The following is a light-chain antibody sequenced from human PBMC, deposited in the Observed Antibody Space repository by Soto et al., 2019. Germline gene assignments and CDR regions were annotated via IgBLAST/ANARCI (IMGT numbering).Light chain of an antibody. CDR1: SSDVGVYNY. J-gene: IGLJ1*01. CDR3: CSSAPESTYV. Sequence: QSVLTQPASVSGSPGQSITISCTGTSSDVGVYNYVSWYQQHPGKAPKLMIYEVSNRPSGVSNRFSGSKSGNTASLTISGLQAGDEADYFCCSSAPESTYVFGTGTRSPS. V-gene: IGLV2-14*01. CDR2: EVS.